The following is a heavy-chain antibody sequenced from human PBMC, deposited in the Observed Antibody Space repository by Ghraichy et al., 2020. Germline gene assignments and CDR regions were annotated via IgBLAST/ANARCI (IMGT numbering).Heavy chain of an antibody. V-gene: IGHV3-48*02. CDR3: ASGPIYGWERLEY. CDR1: GLTFSSYS. D-gene: IGHD3-10*01. Sequence: LSLTCAASGLTFSSYSMNWVRQAPGKGLEWVSYISTTSSTIYYADSVQGRFTISRDNAKNSLFLQMNTLRDDDTAMYYCASGPIYGWERLEYWGQGTLVIVSS. J-gene: IGHJ4*02. CDR2: ISTTSSTI.